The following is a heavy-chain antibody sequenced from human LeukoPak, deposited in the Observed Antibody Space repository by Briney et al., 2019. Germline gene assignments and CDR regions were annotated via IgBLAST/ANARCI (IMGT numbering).Heavy chain of an antibody. CDR2: ISSSSSYI. J-gene: IGHJ5*01. D-gene: IGHD5-24*01. Sequence: PGGSLRLSCAASGFTFSSYSMNWVRQAPGKGLEWVSSISSSSSYIYYADSLKGRFTVSRDNAKNSLYLQMNSLRAEDTAVYYCATARDGYRKWFDSWGQGTLVTVSS. CDR3: ATARDGYRKWFDS. CDR1: GFTFSSYS. V-gene: IGHV3-21*01.